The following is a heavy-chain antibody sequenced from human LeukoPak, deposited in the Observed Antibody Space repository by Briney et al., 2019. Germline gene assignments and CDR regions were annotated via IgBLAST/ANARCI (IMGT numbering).Heavy chain of an antibody. D-gene: IGHD6-19*01. Sequence: ASVKVSYKASGYTFTSYGISWVRQAPGQGLEWMGWISGYNDNTNYAQKLQGRVTMTTDTSTSTAYMELRSLRSDDTAVYYCARDRSSGWYRDAFDIWGQGTMVTVSS. CDR2: ISGYNDNT. CDR1: GYTFTSYG. CDR3: ARDRSSGWYRDAFDI. J-gene: IGHJ3*02. V-gene: IGHV1-18*01.